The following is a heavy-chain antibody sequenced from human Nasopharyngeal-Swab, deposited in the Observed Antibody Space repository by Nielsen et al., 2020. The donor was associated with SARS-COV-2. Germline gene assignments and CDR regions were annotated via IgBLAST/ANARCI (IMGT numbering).Heavy chain of an antibody. CDR3: AARPSASYGGPHQ. D-gene: IGHD4-23*01. CDR1: GYSFTSYW. J-gene: IGHJ4*02. CDR2: IYPGDSDH. Sequence: GESLKISCKGSGYSFTSYWIGWVRQMPGKGLEWMGIIYPGDSDHRYNPSFQGKVPITADKSISTAYLQWSSLKASDTAMYYCAARPSASYGGPHQWGQGTLVTVSS. V-gene: IGHV5-51*01.